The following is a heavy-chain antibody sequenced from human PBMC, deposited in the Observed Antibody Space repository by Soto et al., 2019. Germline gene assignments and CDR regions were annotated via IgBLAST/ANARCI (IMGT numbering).Heavy chain of an antibody. J-gene: IGHJ3*02. Sequence: QVQLVQSGAEVKKPGSSVKVSCKASGGTFSSYTISWVRQAPGQGLEWMGRIIPILGIANYAQKFQGRVTITADKSTSTAYMELSSLRSEDTAAYYCARVGEDIVVVPAAADDAFDIWGQGTMVTVSS. CDR2: IIPILGIA. V-gene: IGHV1-69*02. CDR1: GGTFSSYT. CDR3: ARVGEDIVVVPAAADDAFDI. D-gene: IGHD2-2*01.